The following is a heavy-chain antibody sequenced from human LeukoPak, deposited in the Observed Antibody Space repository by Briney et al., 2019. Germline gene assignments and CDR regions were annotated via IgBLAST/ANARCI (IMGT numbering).Heavy chain of an antibody. CDR1: GGSISSSSYY. V-gene: IGHV4-39*07. J-gene: IGHJ4*02. CDR3: ARGRRKYSSGCDC. CDR2: IYYSGSA. D-gene: IGHD6-19*01. Sequence: SETLSLTCTVSGGSISSSSYYWGWIRQPPGKGLEWIGSIYYSGSAYYNPSLKSRVTISVDTSKNQFSLKLSSVTAADTAVYYCARGRRKYSSGCDCWGQGTLVTVSS.